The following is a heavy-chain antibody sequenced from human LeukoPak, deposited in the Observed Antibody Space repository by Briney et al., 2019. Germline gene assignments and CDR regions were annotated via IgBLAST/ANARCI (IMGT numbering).Heavy chain of an antibody. CDR1: GGTFSSYA. Sequence: PKASVKVSCKASGGTFSSYAISWVRQAPGQGLEWMGGIIPIFGTANYAQKFQGRVTITADESTSTAYMELSSLRSEDTAVYYCARVIRDLTIFGVVHYYGMDVWGQGTTVTVSS. J-gene: IGHJ6*02. V-gene: IGHV1-69*13. D-gene: IGHD3-3*01. CDR2: IIPIFGTA. CDR3: ARVIRDLTIFGVVHYYGMDV.